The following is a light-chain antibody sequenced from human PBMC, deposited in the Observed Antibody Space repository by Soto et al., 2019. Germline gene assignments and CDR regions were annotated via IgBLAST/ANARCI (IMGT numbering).Light chain of an antibody. CDR2: DVS. V-gene: IGLV2-14*01. CDR3: SSYSSITALV. Sequence: QSALTQPASVSGSPGQSIAISCTGTSSDVGGYNSVSWYQQHPGKVPKIMIYDVSIRPSGVPDRFSGSKSGNTASLTISGLQAEDEADYYCSSYSSITALVFGTGTKVTVL. J-gene: IGLJ1*01. CDR1: SSDVGGYNS.